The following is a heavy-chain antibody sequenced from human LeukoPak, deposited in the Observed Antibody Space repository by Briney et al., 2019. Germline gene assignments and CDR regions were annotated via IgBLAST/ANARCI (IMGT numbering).Heavy chain of an antibody. Sequence: GGSLRLSCAASGFTFSIYSMNWVRQAPGKGLEWVSFISSSSSSYIYYADSVKGRFTVSRDNAKSSLYLQMNSLRAEDTAVYYCARDGETYGWNYGFDHWGQGTLVTVSS. J-gene: IGHJ4*02. V-gene: IGHV3-21*01. CDR2: ISSSSSSYI. CDR1: GFTFSIYS. D-gene: IGHD1-7*01. CDR3: ARDGETYGWNYGFDH.